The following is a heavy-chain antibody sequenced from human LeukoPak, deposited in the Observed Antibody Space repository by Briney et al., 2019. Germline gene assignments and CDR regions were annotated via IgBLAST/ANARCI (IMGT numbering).Heavy chain of an antibody. CDR1: GDSVSNGNYY. CDR3: ARASMITFGGVIVTSYAFDI. D-gene: IGHD3-16*02. J-gene: IGHJ3*02. Sequence: SETLSLTCTVSGDSVSNGNYYWSWLRQPPGKALEWIGYIYYTGNTYYNPSLEGRVTISVDTSKNHFSVKLSSVTAADTAVYYCARASMITFGGVIVTSYAFDIWGQGTMVTVSS. V-gene: IGHV4-61*03. CDR2: IYYTGNT.